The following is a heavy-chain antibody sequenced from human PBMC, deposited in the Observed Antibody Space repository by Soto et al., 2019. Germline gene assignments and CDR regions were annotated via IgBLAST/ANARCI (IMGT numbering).Heavy chain of an antibody. J-gene: IGHJ6*02. D-gene: IGHD6-6*01. Sequence: PGESLKISCKGSGYGFTSYWISWVRQMPGKGLEWMGRIDPSDSYTNYSPSFQGHVTISADKSISTAYLQWSSLKASDTAMYYCARRDRLYSSSSLYYYYGMDVWGQGTTVTVSS. CDR2: IDPSDSYT. CDR3: ARRDRLYSSSSLYYYYGMDV. V-gene: IGHV5-10-1*01. CDR1: GYGFTSYW.